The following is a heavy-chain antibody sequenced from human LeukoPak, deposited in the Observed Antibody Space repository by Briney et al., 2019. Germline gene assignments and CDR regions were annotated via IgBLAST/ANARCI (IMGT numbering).Heavy chain of an antibody. D-gene: IGHD3-22*01. CDR1: GFSFASYG. V-gene: IGHV1-18*01. J-gene: IGHJ4*02. CDR3: ARPIMAYNYFVNSGYGYYFDY. Sequence: ASVKVSCKASGFSFASYGITWVRQAPGQGLEWMGWISAYSGDTKYAQNLQDRVAMTTDTSTSTAYMELRSLRSYDTAVYYCARPIMAYNYFVNSGYGYYFDYWGQGTLVTVSS. CDR2: ISAYSGDT.